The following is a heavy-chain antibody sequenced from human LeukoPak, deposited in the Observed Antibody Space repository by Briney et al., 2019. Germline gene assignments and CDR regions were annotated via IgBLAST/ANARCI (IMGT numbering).Heavy chain of an antibody. CDR3: AKDRLLLGGGYYLDY. D-gene: IGHD3-10*01. Sequence: AGSLTLSCAASGCTFSSYARSWVRQAPGKGGEGVSAISGSGGSTYYADSVKGRFTISRDNSKNPLYLQVNSLRAEDTAVYYCAKDRLLLGGGYYLDYWGGGTLVTVSS. CDR1: GCTFSSYA. J-gene: IGHJ4*02. V-gene: IGHV3-23*01. CDR2: ISGSGGST.